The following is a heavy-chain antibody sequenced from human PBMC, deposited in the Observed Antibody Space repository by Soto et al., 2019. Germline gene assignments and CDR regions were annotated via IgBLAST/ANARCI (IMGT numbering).Heavy chain of an antibody. CDR2: IGIVGDT. J-gene: IGHJ3*01. D-gene: IGHD6-13*01. CDR3: ARAIYSTYAFDL. Sequence: PGGSLRLSCAASGFTVSDYDMHWVRHPTGKGLEWVSTIGIVGDTYFPGSVKGRFTISGENAKNSLYLQRNDLRAGDTAVYYYARAIYSTYAFDLWRQGTMVTVSS. V-gene: IGHV3-13*01. CDR1: GFTVSDYD.